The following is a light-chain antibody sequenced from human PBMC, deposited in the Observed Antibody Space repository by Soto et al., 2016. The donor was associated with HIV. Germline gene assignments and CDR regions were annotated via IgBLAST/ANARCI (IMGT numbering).Light chain of an antibody. CDR1: QDIYNY. Sequence: DIQMTQSPSSLSGSIGDRVSITCRASQDIYNYLAWYQQKPGKVPRLLISAAMNLESGVPSRFGGSGSGTEFTLTITSLQPEDIATYYCQKYNGVITFGGGTKVEI. J-gene: IGKJ4*01. CDR3: QKYNGVIT. V-gene: IGKV1-27*01. CDR2: AAM.